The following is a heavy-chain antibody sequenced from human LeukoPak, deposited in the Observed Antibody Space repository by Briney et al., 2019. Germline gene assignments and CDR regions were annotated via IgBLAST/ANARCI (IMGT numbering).Heavy chain of an antibody. Sequence: KPSETLSLTCTVSGGSISSGGYYWSWIRQHPGKGLEWIGNIYYSGSTYYNPSLKSRVTISVDTSKSQFSLKLTSVTAADTALYYCAREPENDWIDYWGQGTLVTVSS. CDR1: GGSISSGGYY. CDR2: IYYSGST. V-gene: IGHV4-31*03. D-gene: IGHD3-9*01. J-gene: IGHJ4*02. CDR3: AREPENDWIDY.